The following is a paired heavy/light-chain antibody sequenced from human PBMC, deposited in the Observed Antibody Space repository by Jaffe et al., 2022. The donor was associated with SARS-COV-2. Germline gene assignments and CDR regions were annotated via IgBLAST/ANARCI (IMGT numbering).Heavy chain of an antibody. D-gene: IGHD2-15*01. CDR2: ISNNGGST. J-gene: IGHJ6*02. CDR1: GFTFSNYA. CDR3: VKDRGRSGGKVGMDV. Sequence: EVQVLESGGDLVQPGGSLRLSCAASGFTFSNYAMDWVRQAPGKGLEWVSTISNNGGSTFYPDSVKGRFTVSRDNSRNTLFLQMNSLGAEDTAIYYCVKDRGRSGGKVGMDVWGQGTTVTVSS. V-gene: IGHV3-23*01.
Light chain of an antibody. CDR3: QAYDSSLTVV. CDR1: SSNIGAGYD. Sequence: QSVLTQPPSVSGAPGQRVTISCTGSSSNIGAGYDVHWYQQLPGTAPKLLIYGNNNRPSGVSDRFSGSKSGTSASLAITGLQADDEADYYCQAYDSSLTVVFGGGTKVTVL. V-gene: IGLV1-40*01. CDR2: GNN. J-gene: IGLJ2*01.